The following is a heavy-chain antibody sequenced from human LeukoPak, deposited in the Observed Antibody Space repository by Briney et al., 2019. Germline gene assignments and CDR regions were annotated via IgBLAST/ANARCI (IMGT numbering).Heavy chain of an antibody. CDR2: IYYSGST. CDR1: GGSISSSSYY. CDR3: ARDRGVAAAGYFDY. J-gene: IGHJ4*02. Sequence: PSETLSLTCTVSGGSISSSSYYWGWIRQPPGKGLEWIGSIYYSGSTYYNPSLKSRVTISVDTSKNQFSLKLSSVTAADTAVYYCARDRGVAAAGYFDYWGQGTLVTVSS. D-gene: IGHD6-13*01. V-gene: IGHV4-39*07.